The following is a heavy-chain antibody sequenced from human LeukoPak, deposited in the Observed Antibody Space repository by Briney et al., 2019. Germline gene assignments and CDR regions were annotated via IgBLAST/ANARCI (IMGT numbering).Heavy chain of an antibody. Sequence: SETLSLTCTVSGASMSSYYWSGIRQPAGKGLEWIGRVYTSGNSNYNPSLKSRVTMSVDTSKNQFPLKLDSVTAADTAVYYCARARRSDFDYWGQGTLVTVSS. V-gene: IGHV4-4*07. CDR2: VYTSGNS. J-gene: IGHJ4*02. CDR3: ARARRSDFDY. CDR1: GASMSSYY. D-gene: IGHD6-6*01.